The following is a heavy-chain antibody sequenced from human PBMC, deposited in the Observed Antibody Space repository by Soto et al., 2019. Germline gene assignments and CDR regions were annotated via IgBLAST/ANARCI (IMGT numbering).Heavy chain of an antibody. Sequence: QVQLVQSGAEVKKPGASVKVSCKASGYTFTSYGISWVRQAPGQGLEWMGWISAYNGNTNYAQKLQGRVTMTTDTSTSTAYMELRSLRSDDTAVYYCARSSLVLVVPAAPPNWFDPWGQGTLVTVSS. CDR1: GYTFTSYG. CDR2: ISAYNGNT. J-gene: IGHJ5*02. CDR3: ARSSLVLVVPAAPPNWFDP. V-gene: IGHV1-18*04. D-gene: IGHD2-2*01.